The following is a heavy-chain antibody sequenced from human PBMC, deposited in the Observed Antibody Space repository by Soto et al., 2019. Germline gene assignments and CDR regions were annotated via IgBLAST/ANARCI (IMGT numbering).Heavy chain of an antibody. CDR2: ISATGGNI. CDR3: AKVAVGLGYFDL. J-gene: IGHJ2*01. V-gene: IGHV3-23*01. D-gene: IGHD3-16*01. CDR1: GFTFSDYA. Sequence: GGSLRLSCVASGFTFSDYAMTWVRQAPGKGLEWVATISATGGNIEYTDSLKGRFTISRDNSKNTLYLQLNGLTSDDTAVHYCAKVAVGLGYFDLWGRRTLVTVSS.